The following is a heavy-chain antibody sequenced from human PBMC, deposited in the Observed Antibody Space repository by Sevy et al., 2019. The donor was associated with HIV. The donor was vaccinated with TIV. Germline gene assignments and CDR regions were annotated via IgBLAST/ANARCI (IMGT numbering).Heavy chain of an antibody. V-gene: IGHV3-33*01. D-gene: IGHD3-22*01. J-gene: IGHJ3*01. CDR2: IWNDRSNK. CDR1: GFTFSSYG. CDR3: ASLPNNYYDSSGYSGNDAFDV. Sequence: GGSLRLSCAASGFTFSSYGMHWVSQAPGKGLEWVAVIWNDRSNKHYADSVKGRFTISRDNSKNTLYLQMNSLRADDTAVYYCASLPNNYYDSSGYSGNDAFDVWGQGTMVTVSS.